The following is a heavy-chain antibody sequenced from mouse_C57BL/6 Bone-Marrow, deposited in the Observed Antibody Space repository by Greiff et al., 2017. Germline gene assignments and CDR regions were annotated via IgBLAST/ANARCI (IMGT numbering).Heavy chain of an antibody. CDR2: IDPETGGT. CDR3: TSPYGSSYDAY. D-gene: IGHD1-1*01. J-gene: IGHJ3*01. Sequence: QVQLQQSGAELVRPGASVTLSCKASGYTFTDYEMHWVKQTPVHGLEWIGAIDPETGGTAYNQKFKGKAILTADKSSSTAYMELRSLTSEDSAVYYCTSPYGSSYDAYWGQGTLVTVSA. V-gene: IGHV1-15*01. CDR1: GYTFTDYE.